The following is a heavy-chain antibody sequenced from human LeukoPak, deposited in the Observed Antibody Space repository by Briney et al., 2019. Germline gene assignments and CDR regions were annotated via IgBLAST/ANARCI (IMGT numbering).Heavy chain of an antibody. D-gene: IGHD2-15*01. CDR3: VRYCNGGSCYRAAFDV. CDR1: GFILNDYG. Sequence: GGSLRLSCAASGFILNDYGMHWVRQAPGKGLEWVALIWYDGGKKYYTDSVRGRFTISRDNSKNTLYLQMDSLRAEDTAVYYCVRYCNGGSCYRAAFDVWGPGTMVTVSS. CDR2: IWYDGGKK. V-gene: IGHV3-33*01. J-gene: IGHJ3*01.